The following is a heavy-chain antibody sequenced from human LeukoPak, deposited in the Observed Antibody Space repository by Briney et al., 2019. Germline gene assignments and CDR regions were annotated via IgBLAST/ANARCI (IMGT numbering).Heavy chain of an antibody. Sequence: GGSLRLSCEASGFTFSSHAMGWVRQAPGKGLEWVSGISGSGGSTYYADSVKGRFTISRDKSKTTLYLQMNSLRAEDTAVYYCAKDGESIAVAGQFDYWGQGTLVTVSS. CDR3: AKDGESIAVAGQFDY. CDR2: ISGSGGST. J-gene: IGHJ4*02. D-gene: IGHD6-19*01. CDR1: GFTFSSHA. V-gene: IGHV3-23*01.